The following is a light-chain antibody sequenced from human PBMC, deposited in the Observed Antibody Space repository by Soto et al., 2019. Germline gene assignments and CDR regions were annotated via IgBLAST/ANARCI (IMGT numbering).Light chain of an antibody. CDR1: SSDVGGYNY. Sequence: QSVLTQPASVSGSPGQSITISCTGTSSDVGGYNYVSWYQQHPGKAPKLMIYEVSNRPSGVSNRFSGSKSGNTGSLTISGLQAEDEADYYCSSYTSSSTLDVFGTGTKLTVL. V-gene: IGLV2-14*01. CDR3: SSYTSSSTLDV. J-gene: IGLJ1*01. CDR2: EVS.